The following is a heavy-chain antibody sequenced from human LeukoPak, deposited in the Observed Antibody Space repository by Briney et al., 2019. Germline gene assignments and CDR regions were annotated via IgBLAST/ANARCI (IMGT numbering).Heavy chain of an antibody. CDR3: ARDVSSGYTTYFDY. Sequence: ASVKVSCKASGCTFTSYGISWVRQAPGQGLEWMGWISAYNGNTNYAQKLQGRVTMTTDTSTSTAYMELRSLRSDDTAVYYCARDVSSGYTTYFDYWGQGTLVTVSS. D-gene: IGHD3-22*01. CDR1: GCTFTSYG. J-gene: IGHJ4*02. CDR2: ISAYNGNT. V-gene: IGHV1-18*01.